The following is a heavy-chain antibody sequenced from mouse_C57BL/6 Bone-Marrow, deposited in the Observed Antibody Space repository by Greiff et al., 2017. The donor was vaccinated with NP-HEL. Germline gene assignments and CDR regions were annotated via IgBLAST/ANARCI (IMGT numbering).Heavy chain of an antibody. Sequence: EVQLQQSGPELVKPGASVKIPCKASGYTFTDYNMDWVKQSHGKSLEWIGDINPNNGGTIYNQKFKGKATVTVDKSSSTAYLELRSLTSEDTAVYYCARTPFDYPLGGFAYWGQGTLVTVSA. CDR1: GYTFTDYN. J-gene: IGHJ3*01. CDR2: INPNNGGT. CDR3: ARTPFDYPLGGFAY. V-gene: IGHV1-18*01. D-gene: IGHD1-1*02.